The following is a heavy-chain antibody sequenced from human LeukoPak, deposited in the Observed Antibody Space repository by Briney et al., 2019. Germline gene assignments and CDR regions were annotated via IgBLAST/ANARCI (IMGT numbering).Heavy chain of an antibody. CDR3: ASLLRCSGGSCYSSFDY. J-gene: IGHJ4*02. CDR2: IYSGGST. D-gene: IGHD2-15*01. Sequence: GSLRLSCAASGFTVSSNYMSWVRQAPGKGLEWVSVIYSGGSTYYADSVRGRFTISRDNSKNTLYLQMNSLRAEDTAVYYCASLLRCSGGSCYSSFDYWGQGTLVTVSS. CDR1: GFTVSSNY. V-gene: IGHV3-66*01.